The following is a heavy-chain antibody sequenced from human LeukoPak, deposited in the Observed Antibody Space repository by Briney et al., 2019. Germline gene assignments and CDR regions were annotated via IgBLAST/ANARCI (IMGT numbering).Heavy chain of an antibody. CDR1: GVSISSYY. D-gene: IGHD6-25*01. V-gene: IGHV4-4*07. J-gene: IGHJ4*01. CDR3: AKSGGYGLIDY. Sequence: SETLSLTCTVSGVSISSYYWSWIRQPAGKGLEWIGRIYTSGSTYYNSSLKSRVTISIDTSKNQVSLKMSSVTAADTAVYYCAKSGGYGLIDYWGQGTLVTVSS. CDR2: IYTSGST.